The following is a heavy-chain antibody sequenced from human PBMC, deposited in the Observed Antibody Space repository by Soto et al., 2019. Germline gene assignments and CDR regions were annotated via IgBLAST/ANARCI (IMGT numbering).Heavy chain of an antibody. Sequence: GGSLRLSCAASGFTFSNAWMNWVRQAPGKGLEWVGRIKSKTDGGTTDYAAPVKGRFTISRDDSKNTLYLQMNSLKTEDTAVYYCTTEFTMFRGYPDAFDIWGQGTMVTVSS. J-gene: IGHJ3*02. CDR2: IKSKTDGGTT. CDR1: GFTFSNAW. D-gene: IGHD3-10*01. CDR3: TTEFTMFRGYPDAFDI. V-gene: IGHV3-15*07.